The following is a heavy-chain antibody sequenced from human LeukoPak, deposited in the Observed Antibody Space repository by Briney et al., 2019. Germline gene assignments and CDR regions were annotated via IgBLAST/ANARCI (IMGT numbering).Heavy chain of an antibody. Sequence: SETLSLTCSGSGGSISSYYWRWIRQPPGKVLEWIGYIYASGSTNYNPSLKSRVTISVDTSKNQFSLNLTSVTAADTAVYYCARHGSVRSPLGPWGQGTLVTVSS. CDR1: GGSISSYY. CDR3: ARHGSVRSPLGP. J-gene: IGHJ5*02. V-gene: IGHV4-4*09. D-gene: IGHD3-10*01. CDR2: IYASGST.